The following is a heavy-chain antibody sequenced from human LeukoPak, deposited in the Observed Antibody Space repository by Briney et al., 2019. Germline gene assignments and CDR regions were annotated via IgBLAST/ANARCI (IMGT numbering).Heavy chain of an antibody. Sequence: SETLSLTCTVSGGSISSYYWSWIRQPPGKGLEWIGYIYYSGSTNYNPSLKSRVTISVDTSKNQFSLTLSSVTAADTAVYYCARDARYSYGLNSDAFDIWGQGTMVTVSS. CDR2: IYYSGST. D-gene: IGHD5-18*01. J-gene: IGHJ3*02. CDR3: ARDARYSYGLNSDAFDI. CDR1: GGSISSYY. V-gene: IGHV4-59*01.